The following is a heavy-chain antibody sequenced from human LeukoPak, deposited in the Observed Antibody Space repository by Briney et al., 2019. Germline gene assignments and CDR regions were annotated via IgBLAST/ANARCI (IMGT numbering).Heavy chain of an antibody. J-gene: IGHJ6*02. CDR3: ARDGDFWSGNRYYYGMDV. D-gene: IGHD3-3*01. V-gene: IGHV3-33*01. CDR2: IWYDGSNK. Sequence: GGSLRPSCAASGFTFSSYGMHWVRQAPGKGLEWVAVIWYDGSNKYYADSVKGRFTISRDNSKNTLYLQMNSLRAEDTAVYYCARDGDFWSGNRYYYGMDVWGQGTTVTVSS. CDR1: GFTFSSYG.